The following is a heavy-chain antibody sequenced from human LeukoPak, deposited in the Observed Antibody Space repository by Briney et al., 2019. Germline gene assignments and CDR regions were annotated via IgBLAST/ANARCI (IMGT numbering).Heavy chain of an antibody. CDR2: ISGSGGST. V-gene: IGHV3-23*01. D-gene: IGHD6-19*01. CDR3: AKDPGSSGWWDY. Sequence: PGGSLRLSCAASGFTFSSYAMSWVRQAPGKGLEWVSAISGSGGSTYYADSVKGRFTISRDNSKNTLYLQMNSLRTEDTAVYYCAKDPGSSGWWDYWGQGTLVTVSS. J-gene: IGHJ4*02. CDR1: GFTFSSYA.